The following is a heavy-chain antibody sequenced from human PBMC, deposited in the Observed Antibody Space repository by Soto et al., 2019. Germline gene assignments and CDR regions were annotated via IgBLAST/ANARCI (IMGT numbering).Heavy chain of an antibody. V-gene: IGHV3-23*01. D-gene: IGHD3-3*01. CDR2: ISGSGGST. CDR3: AKDMPYYDLWSCPFDY. J-gene: IGHJ4*02. Sequence: EVQLLESGGGLVQPGGSLRLSCAASGFTFSSYAMSWVRQAPGKGLEWVPAISGSGGSTYYAHSVKGRFTIAGDNSKNTVYMEMSSLRAEDTAVYYCAKDMPYYDLWSCPFDYWGQGTLVTVSS. CDR1: GFTFSSYA.